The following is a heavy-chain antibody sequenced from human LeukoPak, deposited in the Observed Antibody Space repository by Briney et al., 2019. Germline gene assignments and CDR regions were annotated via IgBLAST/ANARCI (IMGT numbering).Heavy chain of an antibody. D-gene: IGHD3-16*01. Sequence: SETPSLTCAVYGGSFGGYYWSWIRQPPGKGLEWIGEINHSGSTNYNPSLKSRVTISVDTSKNQFSLKLSSVTAADTAVYYCASLRLDSSRPYYYYYMDVWGKGTTVTVSS. CDR3: ASLRLDSSRPYYYYYMDV. CDR2: INHSGST. V-gene: IGHV4-34*01. J-gene: IGHJ6*03. CDR1: GGSFGGYY.